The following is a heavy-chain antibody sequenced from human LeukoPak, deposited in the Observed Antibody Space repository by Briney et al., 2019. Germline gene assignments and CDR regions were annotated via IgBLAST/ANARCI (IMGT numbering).Heavy chain of an antibody. D-gene: IGHD3-3*01. V-gene: IGHV1-2*02. CDR2: INPNSGGT. CDR3: ARDYDFWSGYYIHY. Sequence: GASVKVSCKASGYTFTGYYMHWVRQAPGQGLEWMGWINPNSGGTNYAQKFQGRVTMTRDTSISTAYMELSRLRSDDTAVYYCARDYDFWSGYYIHYWGQGTLVTVSS. CDR1: GYTFTGYY. J-gene: IGHJ4*02.